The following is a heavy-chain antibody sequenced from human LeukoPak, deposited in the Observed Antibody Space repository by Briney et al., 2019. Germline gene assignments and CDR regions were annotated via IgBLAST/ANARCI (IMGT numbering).Heavy chain of an antibody. D-gene: IGHD3-22*01. CDR1: GGSFSGYY. CDR3: ARAHYYYDSSGYYYPYYFDY. CDR2: INHSGST. J-gene: IGHJ4*02. V-gene: IGHV4-34*09. Sequence: SETLSLTCAVYGGSFSGYYWSWIRQPPGKGLEWIGEINHSGSTNYNPSLKSRVTISQDTSKNQFSLKLSSVTAADTAVYYCARAHYYYDSSGYYYPYYFDYWGQGTLVTVSS.